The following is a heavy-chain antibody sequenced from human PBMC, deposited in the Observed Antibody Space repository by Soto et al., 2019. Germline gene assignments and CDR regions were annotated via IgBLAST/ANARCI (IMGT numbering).Heavy chain of an antibody. Sequence: GASVKVSCKASGYTFTSYAIQWVRQAPGQRLEWMAWINAGNGNTKYSQKFQGRVTVTKDTSANTAYMELSSLRSEDTAVYYCAREHDFWSGYSFDHWGQGTLVTVSS. CDR3: AREHDFWSGYSFDH. CDR1: GYTFTSYA. CDR2: INAGNGNT. J-gene: IGHJ4*02. D-gene: IGHD3-3*01. V-gene: IGHV1-3*01.